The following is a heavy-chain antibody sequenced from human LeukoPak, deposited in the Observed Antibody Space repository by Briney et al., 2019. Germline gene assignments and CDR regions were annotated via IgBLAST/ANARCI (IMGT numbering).Heavy chain of an antibody. CDR2: ISSSSSYI. D-gene: IGHD5-24*01. CDR1: GFTFSSYS. J-gene: IGHJ4*02. Sequence: PGGSLRLSCAASGFTFSSYSMNWVRQAPGKGLEWVSSISSSSSYIYYADSVKGRFTISRDSAKNSLYLQMNSLRAEDTAVYYCARDGGYNWGYDYWGQGTLVTVSS. V-gene: IGHV3-21*01. CDR3: ARDGGYNWGYDY.